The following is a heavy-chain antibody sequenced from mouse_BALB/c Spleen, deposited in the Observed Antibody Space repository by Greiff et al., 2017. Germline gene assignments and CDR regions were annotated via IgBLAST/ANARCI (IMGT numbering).Heavy chain of an antibody. CDR3: ARHRRLDY. J-gene: IGHJ4*01. V-gene: IGHV5-12-2*01. CDR1: GFTFSSYT. Sequence: DVKLVESGGGLVQPGGSLKLSCAASGFTFSSYTMSWVRQTPEKRLEWVAYISNGGGSTYYPDTVKGRFTISRDNAKNTLYLQMSSLKSEDTAMYYCARHRRLDYWGQGTSVTVSS. CDR2: ISNGGGST.